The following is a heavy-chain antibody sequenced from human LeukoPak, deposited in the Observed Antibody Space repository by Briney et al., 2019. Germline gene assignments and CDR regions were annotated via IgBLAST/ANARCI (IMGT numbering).Heavy chain of an antibody. CDR1: GYTFTIDG. V-gene: IGHV1-18*01. J-gene: IGHJ5*02. Sequence: VASVTVSFKASGYTFTIDGISGVRQAPGQGVEGVGWISAYNGNTNYTQKLQGRVTMTTDTSTSTAYMELRSLRSDDTAVYYCARDLSLVSSVFDPWGQGTLVTVSS. CDR2: ISAYNGNT. D-gene: IGHD3-16*02. CDR3: ARDLSLVSSVFDP.